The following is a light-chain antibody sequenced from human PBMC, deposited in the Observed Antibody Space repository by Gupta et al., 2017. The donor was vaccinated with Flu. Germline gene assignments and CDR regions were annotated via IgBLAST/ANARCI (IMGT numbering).Light chain of an antibody. J-gene: IGKJ1*01. CDR2: EVS. CDR1: EGLVYSDGTIY. Sequence: DVVMTQSPLSLPVTLGQPASISCRSSEGLVYSDGTIYLHWFQERPGQSPRRLIYEVSHRDSGVPDRFSGSGSGTDFTLKISMVEAEDVGVYYCMQGSRWPWAFGQGTKVEIK. V-gene: IGKV2-30*01. CDR3: MQGSRWPWA.